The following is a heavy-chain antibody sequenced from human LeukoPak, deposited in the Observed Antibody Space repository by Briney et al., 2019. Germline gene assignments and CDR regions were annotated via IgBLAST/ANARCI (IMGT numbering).Heavy chain of an antibody. D-gene: IGHD6-19*01. V-gene: IGHV3-30-3*01. Sequence: QSGGSLRLSCAASGFTFSSYAMHWVRQSPGKGLEWVAVISYDGSNKYYADSVKARLTISRDNSKNTLYLQMNSLRAEDTAVYYCARDAFRGSGWYAHFDYWGQGTLVTVSS. J-gene: IGHJ4*02. CDR1: GFTFSSYA. CDR2: ISYDGSNK. CDR3: ARDAFRGSGWYAHFDY.